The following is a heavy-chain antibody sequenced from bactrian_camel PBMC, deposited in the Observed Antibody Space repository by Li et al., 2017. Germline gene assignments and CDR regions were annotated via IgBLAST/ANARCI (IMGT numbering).Heavy chain of an antibody. J-gene: IGHJ4*01. Sequence: SCAASGFRLSYSPYYMSWFRQAPGKAREGVANIGSDGTTKYADSVKGRFTLSTDNAKNILYLHMSSLEPEDTGMYYCAADSRDGYCYSPRLERDDYNYWGQGTQVTVS. V-gene: IGHV3S29*01. CDR3: AADSRDGYCYSPRLERDDYNY. CDR1: GFRLSYSPYY. D-gene: IGHD2*01. CDR2: IGSDGTT.